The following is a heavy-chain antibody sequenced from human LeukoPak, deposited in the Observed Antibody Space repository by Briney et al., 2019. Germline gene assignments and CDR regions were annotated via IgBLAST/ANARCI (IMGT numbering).Heavy chain of an antibody. Sequence: GESLKISCKGSEYSFTSYWIGWVRQMPGKGLEWMGIIYPGDSDTRYSPSFQGQVTISADRSISTAYLQWSSLRASDTAVYYCARSADSSASYYFDYWGQGTLVTVSS. CDR1: EYSFTSYW. D-gene: IGHD3-22*01. CDR3: ARSADSSASYYFDY. V-gene: IGHV5-51*01. CDR2: IYPGDSDT. J-gene: IGHJ4*02.